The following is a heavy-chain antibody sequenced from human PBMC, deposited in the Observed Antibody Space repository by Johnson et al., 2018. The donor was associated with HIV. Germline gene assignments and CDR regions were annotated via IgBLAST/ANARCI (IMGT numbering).Heavy chain of an antibody. Sequence: QVQPVESGGGVVQPGRSPRLSCAASGFIFSSYAMHWLRQAPGKRPYWVPVFPFSRSNKYYADSVNGRFAISRDNSTNTLDLLMNSLRPDDTAMYYCAGGSDWYVFDIWGQGTMVTVSS. V-gene: IGHV3-30*09. J-gene: IGHJ3*02. CDR3: AGGSDWYVFDI. CDR2: FPFSRSNK. CDR1: GFIFSSYA. D-gene: IGHD3-9*01.